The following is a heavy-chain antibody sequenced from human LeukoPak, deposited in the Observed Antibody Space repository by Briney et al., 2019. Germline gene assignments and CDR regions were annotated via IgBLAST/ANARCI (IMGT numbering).Heavy chain of an antibody. V-gene: IGHV3-23*01. Sequence: GGSLRLSCAASGFTFSSYAMSWVRQAPGKGLEWVSAISGSGGSTYYADPEKGRFTISRDNSKNTLYLQMNSLRAEDTAVYYCYGYQLPAPGGAFDIWSQGTMVTVSS. D-gene: IGHD2-2*01. CDR2: ISGSGGST. CDR3: YGYQLPAPGGAFDI. J-gene: IGHJ3*02. CDR1: GFTFSSYA.